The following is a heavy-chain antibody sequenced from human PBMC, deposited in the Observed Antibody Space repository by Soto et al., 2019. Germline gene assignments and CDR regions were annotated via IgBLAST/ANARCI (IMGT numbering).Heavy chain of an antibody. CDR3: SRDTHCSGGSCYGDY. D-gene: IGHD2-15*01. V-gene: IGHV3-66*01. J-gene: IGHJ4*02. Sequence: EVQLVESGGGLVQPGGSLRLSCAASGFTVSSNYMSWVRQAPGKGLEWVSVIYNGGSTYYADSVKGRFIMSRDNAKNTLYLQMNSLRAEDTTVYYCSRDTHCSGGSCYGDYWGQGTLVNVSS. CDR2: IYNGGST. CDR1: GFTVSSNY.